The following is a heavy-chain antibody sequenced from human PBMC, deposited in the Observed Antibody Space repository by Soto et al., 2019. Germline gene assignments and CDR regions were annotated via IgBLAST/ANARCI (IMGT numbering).Heavy chain of an antibody. CDR2: ISAYNGNT. V-gene: IGHV1-18*01. CDR3: ARETAAAGTGSFDY. Sequence: ASVKVSCTASGYTFTSYGISWVRQAPGQGLEWMGWISAYNGNTNYAQKFQGRVTMTRNTSISTAYMELSSLRSEDTAVYYCARETAAAGTGSFDYWGQGTLVTVSS. CDR1: GYTFTSYG. D-gene: IGHD6-13*01. J-gene: IGHJ4*02.